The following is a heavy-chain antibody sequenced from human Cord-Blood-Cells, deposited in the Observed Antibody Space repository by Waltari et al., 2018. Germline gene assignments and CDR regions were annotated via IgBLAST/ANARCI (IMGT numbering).Heavy chain of an antibody. J-gene: IGHJ3*02. V-gene: IGHV4-34*01. CDR1: GGSFSGYY. D-gene: IGHD6-13*01. CDR2: INNGGST. Sequence: QVQLQQWGAGLLKPSETLSLTCAFYGGSFSGYYWSGFGRPQGKGLGWFGEINNGGSTNYNPSLKSRVTISVDTSKNQFSLKLSSVTAADTAVYYCARVQPNSSSWYGDAFDIWGQGTMVTVSS. CDR3: ARVQPNSSSWYGDAFDI.